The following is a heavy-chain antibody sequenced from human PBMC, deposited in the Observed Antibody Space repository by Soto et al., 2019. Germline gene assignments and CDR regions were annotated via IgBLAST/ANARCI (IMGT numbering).Heavy chain of an antibody. CDR3: ASDQSGAADF. D-gene: IGHD7-27*01. CDR2: ISATGTT. J-gene: IGHJ3*01. V-gene: IGHV4-4*07. CDR1: GDSMSTYY. Sequence: SETLSLTCTVSGDSMSTYYWNWIRQSAEKGLEWIGRISATGTTNYIPSLKSRITLSVDTSKNEFSLNLKFVTAADTAVYFCASDQSGAADFWGQGTMVTVSS.